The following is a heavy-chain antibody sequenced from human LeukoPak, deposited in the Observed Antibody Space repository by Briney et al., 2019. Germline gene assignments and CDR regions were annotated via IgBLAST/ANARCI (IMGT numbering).Heavy chain of an antibody. J-gene: IGHJ3*02. CDR2: IYYSGST. V-gene: IGHV4-39*07. Sequence: PSETLSLTCTVSGGSISSSSYYWGWIRQPPGKGLEWIGSIYYSGSTNYNPSLKSRVTISVDTSKNQFSLKLSSVTAADTAVYYCARGGIAVAGTLADAFDIWGQGTMVTVSS. CDR1: GGSISSSSYY. CDR3: ARGGIAVAGTLADAFDI. D-gene: IGHD6-19*01.